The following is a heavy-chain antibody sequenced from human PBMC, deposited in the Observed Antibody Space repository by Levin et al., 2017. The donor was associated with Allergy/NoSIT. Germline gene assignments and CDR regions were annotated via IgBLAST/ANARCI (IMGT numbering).Heavy chain of an antibody. CDR3: AKAPGVVYSSGWPETPNAFDI. J-gene: IGHJ3*02. D-gene: IGHD6-19*01. Sequence: GESLKISCAASGFTFSSYAMSWVRQAPGKGLEWVSAISGSGGSTYYADSVKGRFTISRDNSKNTLYLQMNSLRAEDTAVYYCAKAPGVVYSSGWPETPNAFDIWGQGTMVTVSS. V-gene: IGHV3-23*01. CDR1: GFTFSSYA. CDR2: ISGSGGST.